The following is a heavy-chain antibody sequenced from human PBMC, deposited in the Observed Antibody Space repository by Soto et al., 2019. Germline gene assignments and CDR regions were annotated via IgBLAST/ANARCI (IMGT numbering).Heavy chain of an antibody. J-gene: IGHJ5*02. Sequence: ASVKVSCKASGYTFTSYGISWVRQAPGQGLEWMGWISAYNGNTNYAQKLQGRVTMTTDTSTGTAYMELRSLRSDDTAVYYCARDFNSRITIFGVVYNWFDTWGQGTMVTVSS. CDR3: ARDFNSRITIFGVVYNWFDT. CDR2: ISAYNGNT. D-gene: IGHD3-3*01. V-gene: IGHV1-18*04. CDR1: GYTFTSYG.